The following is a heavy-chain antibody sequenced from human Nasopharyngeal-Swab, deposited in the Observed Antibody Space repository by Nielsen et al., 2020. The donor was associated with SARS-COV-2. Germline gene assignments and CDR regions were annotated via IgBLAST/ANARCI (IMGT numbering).Heavy chain of an antibody. CDR2: INHSGST. Sequence: SETLSLTCAVYGGSFSGYYWSWIRQPPGKGLEWIGEINHSGSTNYNPSLKSQVTISVDTSKNQFSLKLSSVTAADTAVYYCARAARWIGELLLGRIHAFDIWGQGTMVTVSS. D-gene: IGHD3-10*01. V-gene: IGHV4-34*01. CDR1: GGSFSGYY. J-gene: IGHJ3*02. CDR3: ARAARWIGELLLGRIHAFDI.